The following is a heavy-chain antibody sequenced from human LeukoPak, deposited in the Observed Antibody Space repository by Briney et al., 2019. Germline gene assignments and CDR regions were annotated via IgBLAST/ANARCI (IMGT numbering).Heavy chain of an antibody. J-gene: IGHJ4*02. CDR3: ARIESPRFEITGTISYFDY. CDR2: INPNSGGT. V-gene: IGHV1-2*02. D-gene: IGHD1-7*01. Sequence: ASVKVSCKASGYTFTGYYMHWVRQAPGQGLEWMGWINPNSGGTNYAQKFQGRVTMTRDTSISTAYMELSRLRSDDTAVYYCARIESPRFEITGTISYFDYWGQGTLVTVSS. CDR1: GYTFTGYY.